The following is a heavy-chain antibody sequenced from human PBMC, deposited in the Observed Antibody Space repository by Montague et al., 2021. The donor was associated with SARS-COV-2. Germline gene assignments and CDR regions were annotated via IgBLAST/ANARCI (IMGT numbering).Heavy chain of an antibody. Sequence: SAPLSGTGTVTGAAVSNSDWGWIRQAPGEGLEWIGYFYRVGSTDYNPSLKSRFTVSRDTSKNQFSLKVRSVTAADTAIYYCARETMTADAFDIWGQGTMVTVSS. J-gene: IGHJ3*02. V-gene: IGHV4-59*02. CDR2: FYRVGST. CDR1: GAAVSNSD. D-gene: IGHD1-14*01. CDR3: ARETMTADAFDI.